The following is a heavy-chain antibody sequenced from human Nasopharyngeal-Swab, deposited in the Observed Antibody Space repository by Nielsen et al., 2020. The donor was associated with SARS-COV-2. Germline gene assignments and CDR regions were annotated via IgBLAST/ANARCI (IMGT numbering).Heavy chain of an antibody. D-gene: IGHD4-17*01. V-gene: IGHV3-23*01. Sequence: GESLKISCAASGFTFSSYAMSWVRQAPGKGLEWVSAISGSGGSTYYADSVNDRFTISRDNSKNTLYLQMNSLRAEDTGIYYCASLTTLWAFDIWGQGTVVTVSS. J-gene: IGHJ3*02. CDR1: GFTFSSYA. CDR2: ISGSGGST. CDR3: ASLTTLWAFDI.